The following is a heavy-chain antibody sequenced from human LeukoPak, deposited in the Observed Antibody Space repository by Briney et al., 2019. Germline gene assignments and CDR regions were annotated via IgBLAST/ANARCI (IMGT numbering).Heavy chain of an antibody. D-gene: IGHD2-2*01. Sequence: SETLSLTCAVYGGSFSGYYWSWIRQPPGEGQEWIWEINHSGSTNYNPSLKSRVTISVDTSKNQFSLKMSSVTAADTAVYYCARRSGIVVVPAAMSPRTYNWFDPWGQGTLVTVSS. CDR3: ARRSGIVVVPAAMSPRTYNWFDP. V-gene: IGHV4-34*01. CDR1: GGSFSGYY. CDR2: INHSGST. J-gene: IGHJ5*02.